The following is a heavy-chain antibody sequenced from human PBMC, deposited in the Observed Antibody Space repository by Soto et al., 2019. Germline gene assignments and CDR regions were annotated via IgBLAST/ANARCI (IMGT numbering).Heavy chain of an antibody. V-gene: IGHV1-24*01. J-gene: IGHJ4*02. CDR2: FDPEDGET. D-gene: IGHD6-19*01. CDR1: GYTLTELS. Sequence: DSVKVSCKVSGYTLTELSMHWVRQAPGKGLEWMGGFDPEDGETIYAQKFQGRVTMTEDTSTDTAYMELSSLRSEDTAVYYCAESGPQSLAFDYWGQGTLVTVYS. CDR3: AESGPQSLAFDY.